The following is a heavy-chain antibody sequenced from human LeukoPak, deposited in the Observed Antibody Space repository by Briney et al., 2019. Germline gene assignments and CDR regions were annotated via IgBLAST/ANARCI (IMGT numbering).Heavy chain of an antibody. CDR2: ISGSGGST. Sequence: GGSLRLSCAASGFTFSSYAMSWVRQAPGKGLEWVSAISGSGGSTYYADSVKGRFTISRDNSKNTLYLQMNSLRAEDTAVYYCAKGDLQYNSGWRDAFDIWGQGTMVTVSS. J-gene: IGHJ3*02. CDR3: AKGDLQYNSGWRDAFDI. V-gene: IGHV3-23*01. D-gene: IGHD6-19*01. CDR1: GFTFSSYA.